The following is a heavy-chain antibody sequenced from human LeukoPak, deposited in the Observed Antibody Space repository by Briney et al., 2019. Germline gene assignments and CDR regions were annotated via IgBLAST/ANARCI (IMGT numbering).Heavy chain of an antibody. J-gene: IGHJ4*02. CDR2: INHSGST. CDR1: GGSISSGGYY. Sequence: SQTLSLTCAVSGGSISSGGYYWSWIRQPPGKGLEWIGEINHSGSTNYNPSLKSRVTISVDTSKNQFSLKLSSVTAADTAVYYCARPAAGTFGYWGQGTLVTVSS. CDR3: ARPAAGTFGY. V-gene: IGHV4-30-2*01. D-gene: IGHD6-13*01.